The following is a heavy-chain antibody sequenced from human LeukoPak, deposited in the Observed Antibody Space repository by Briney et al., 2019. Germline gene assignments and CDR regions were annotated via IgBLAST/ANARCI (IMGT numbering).Heavy chain of an antibody. CDR3: ARPTGTTTPSDAFDI. V-gene: IGHV4-39*01. D-gene: IGHD1-7*01. Sequence: SETLSLTCTVSGGSISSGSYYWSWIRQPAGKGLEWIGSIYYSGSTYYNPSLKSRVTISVDTSKNQFSLKLSSVTAADTAVYYCARPTGTTTPSDAFDIWGQGTMVTVSS. J-gene: IGHJ3*02. CDR1: GGSISSGSYY. CDR2: IYYSGST.